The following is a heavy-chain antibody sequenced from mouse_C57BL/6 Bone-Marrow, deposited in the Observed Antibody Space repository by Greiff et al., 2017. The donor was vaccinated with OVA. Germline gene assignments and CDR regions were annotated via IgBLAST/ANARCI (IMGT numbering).Heavy chain of an antibody. D-gene: IGHD4-1*01. J-gene: IGHJ2*01. CDR3: ARWGNWDLDY. Sequence: QVQLQQPGAELVKPGASVKMSCKASGYTFTSYWITWVKQRPGQGLEWIGDIYPGSGSTNYNEKFKSKATLTVDTSSSTAYMHIRSLHSEDYAFYKYARWGNWDLDYWGQGTTLTVSS. CDR1: GYTFTSYW. CDR2: IYPGSGST. V-gene: IGHV1-55*01.